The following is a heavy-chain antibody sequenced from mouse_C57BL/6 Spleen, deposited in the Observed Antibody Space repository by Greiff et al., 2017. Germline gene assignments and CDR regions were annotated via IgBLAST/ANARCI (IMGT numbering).Heavy chain of an antibody. CDR1: GFALTSYG. CDR3: ATKGYYGNYENAMDY. D-gene: IGHD2-1*01. Sequence: QVQLQQSGPGLVQPSQSLSITCTVSGFALTSYGVHWVRQSPGKGLEWLGVIWSGGSTDYNAAFISRLSISKDNSKSQVFFKMNSLQADDTAIYYCATKGYYGNYENAMDYWGQGTSVTVSS. CDR2: IWSGGST. V-gene: IGHV2-2*01. J-gene: IGHJ4*01.